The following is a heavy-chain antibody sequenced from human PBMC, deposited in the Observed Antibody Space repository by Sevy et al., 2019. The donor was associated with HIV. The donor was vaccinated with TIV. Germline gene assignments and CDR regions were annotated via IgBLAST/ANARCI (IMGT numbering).Heavy chain of an antibody. CDR3: ATGGAGYGTN. D-gene: IGHD6-13*01. CDR2: ISYSGIT. V-gene: IGHV4-59*11. J-gene: IGHJ4*02. Sequence: SETRSLICTVSGGSISSHYGTWIRQPPGKALQWIGYISYSGITKYNPSLTSRVTMSIDTSKNQFSLKLSSVTAADTAIYYCATGGAGYGTNWGQGTLVTVSS. CDR1: GGSISSHY.